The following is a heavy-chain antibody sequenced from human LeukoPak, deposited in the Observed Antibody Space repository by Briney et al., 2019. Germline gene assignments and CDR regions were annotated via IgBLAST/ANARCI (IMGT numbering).Heavy chain of an antibody. D-gene: IGHD6-6*01. CDR3: ARLVRRHGMDV. Sequence: GGSLRLSCAASGFTFSDYYMSWIRQAPGKGLEWVSYISSSGSTIYYADSVKGRFTTSRDNAKNSLYLQMNSLRAEDAAVYYCARLVRRHGMDVWGQGTTVTVSS. J-gene: IGHJ6*02. CDR2: ISSSGSTI. V-gene: IGHV3-11*01. CDR1: GFTFSDYY.